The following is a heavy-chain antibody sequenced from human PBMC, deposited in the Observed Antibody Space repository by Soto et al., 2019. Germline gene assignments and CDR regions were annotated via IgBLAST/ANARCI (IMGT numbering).Heavy chain of an antibody. D-gene: IGHD3-9*01. CDR1: GFSFSSYW. CDR2: INTDGSST. J-gene: IGHJ4*03. CDR3: ARSPGGYYID. Sequence: GGSLRLSCADSGFSFSSYWMHWVRQGPGKGLVWVSRINTDGSSTNYADSVKGRFTISRDNAKNTVYLQMNSLRAEDTAVYYCARSPGGYYIDWGQGTXVTVSS. V-gene: IGHV3-74*01.